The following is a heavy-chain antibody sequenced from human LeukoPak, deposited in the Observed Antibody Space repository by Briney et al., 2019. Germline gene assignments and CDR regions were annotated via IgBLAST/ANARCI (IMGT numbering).Heavy chain of an antibody. J-gene: IGHJ3*02. Sequence: GGPLRLSCAASGFTFSSYAMHWVRQAPGKGLEWVAVISYDGSNKYYADSVKGRFTISRDNSKNTLYLQMNSLRAEDTAVYYCARVRIVGARDAFDIWGQGTMVTVSS. CDR3: ARVRIVGARDAFDI. D-gene: IGHD1-26*01. V-gene: IGHV3-30*04. CDR2: ISYDGSNK. CDR1: GFTFSSYA.